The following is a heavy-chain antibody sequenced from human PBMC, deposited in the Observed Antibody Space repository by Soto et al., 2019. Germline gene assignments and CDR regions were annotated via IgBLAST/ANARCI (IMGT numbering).Heavy chain of an antibody. D-gene: IGHD2-15*01. CDR1: GFTFSSYA. J-gene: IGHJ4*02. CDR2: ISGSGGST. V-gene: IGHV3-23*01. Sequence: GGSLRLSCAASGFTFSSYAMSWVRQAPGKGLEWVSAISGSGGSTYYADSVKGRFTISRDNSKNTLYLQMNSLRAEDTAVYYCAKAHCSGGSCYFYYFDYWGQGTLVTVSS. CDR3: AKAHCSGGSCYFYYFDY.